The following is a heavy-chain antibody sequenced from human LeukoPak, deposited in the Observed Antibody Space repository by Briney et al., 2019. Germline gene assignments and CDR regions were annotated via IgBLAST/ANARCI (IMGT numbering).Heavy chain of an antibody. V-gene: IGHV4-4*07. CDR1: GGSISSYY. D-gene: IGHD6-13*01. J-gene: IGHJ4*02. Sequence: SETLSLTCTVSGGSISSYYWSWIRQPAGKGLEWIGRIYTSGSTIYNPSLKSRVTMSVDTSKNQFSLKLSSVTAADTAVYYCARGRAAAAEWEPLDYWGQGTLVTVSS. CDR2: IYTSGST. CDR3: ARGRAAAAEWEPLDY.